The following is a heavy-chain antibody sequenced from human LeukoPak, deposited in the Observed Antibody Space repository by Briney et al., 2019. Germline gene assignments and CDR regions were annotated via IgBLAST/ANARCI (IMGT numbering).Heavy chain of an antibody. V-gene: IGHV3-23*01. CDR1: GFTFSSYA. D-gene: IGHD3-22*01. CDR3: AKCRTYYYDSSGHD. CDR2: ISGSGGST. Sequence: GGSLRLSCAASGFTFSSYAMSWVRQAPGKGLEWVSAISGSGGSTYYADSVKGRFTISRDNSKHTLYLRMNSLRDAATAVYYCAKCRTYYYDSSGHDWGQGTLVSVSS. J-gene: IGHJ4*02.